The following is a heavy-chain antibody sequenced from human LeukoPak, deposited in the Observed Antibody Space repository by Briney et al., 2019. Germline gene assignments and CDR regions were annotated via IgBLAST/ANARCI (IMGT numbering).Heavy chain of an antibody. V-gene: IGHV3-23*01. Sequence: GGSLRLSCVASGFTFTSYAMSWVRQAPGKGLEWVSAISAGATSTYYADSVEGRFTISRDNSKNTLYMQMNSLRADDTAVYYCAKVAGSSGYFPEYWGQGTLVTVSS. CDR3: AKVAGSSGYFPEY. CDR1: GFTFTSYA. CDR2: ISAGATST. D-gene: IGHD3-22*01. J-gene: IGHJ4*02.